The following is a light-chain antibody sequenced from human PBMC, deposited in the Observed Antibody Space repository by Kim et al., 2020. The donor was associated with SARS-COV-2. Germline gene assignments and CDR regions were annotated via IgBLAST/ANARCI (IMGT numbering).Light chain of an antibody. CDR3: ATWDDSLRSVV. J-gene: IGLJ2*01. V-gene: IGLV1-47*01. Sequence: ELTQPPSASGTPGQRLTISCSGSTSNIGNSFVYWYQQLPGTAPKFLIYRDNERPSGVPDRFSGSKSGTSASLAISGLRSEDEADYYCATWDDSLRSVVFGGGTKLTVL. CDR2: RDN. CDR1: TSNIGNSF.